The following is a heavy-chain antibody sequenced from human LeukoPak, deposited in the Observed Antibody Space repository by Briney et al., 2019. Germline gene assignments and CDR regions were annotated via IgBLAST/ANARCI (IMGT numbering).Heavy chain of an antibody. CDR1: GGSISSSSYY. D-gene: IGHD3-9*01. V-gene: IGHV4-39*01. Sequence: SETLSLTCTVSGGSISSSSYYWGWIRQPPGKGLEWIGSIYYSGSTYYNPSLKSRVTISVDTSKNQFSLKLSSVTAADTAVHYCARPYDILTGYYYWGQGTLVTVSS. CDR2: IYYSGST. J-gene: IGHJ4*02. CDR3: ARPYDILTGYYY.